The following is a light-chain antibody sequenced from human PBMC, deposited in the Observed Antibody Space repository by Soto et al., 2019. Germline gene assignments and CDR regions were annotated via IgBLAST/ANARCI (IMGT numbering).Light chain of an antibody. CDR1: SGINVGTYR. J-gene: IGLJ2*01. CDR2: YKSDSDK. CDR3: MIWHSSASV. Sequence: QLVLTQPSSLSASPGASASLTCTLRSGINVGTYRIYWYQQKPGSPRQYLLRYKSDSDKQQGSGVPSRFSGSKDASANAGILLISGLQSEEEADYYCMIWHSSASVFGGGTKLTVL. V-gene: IGLV5-45*03.